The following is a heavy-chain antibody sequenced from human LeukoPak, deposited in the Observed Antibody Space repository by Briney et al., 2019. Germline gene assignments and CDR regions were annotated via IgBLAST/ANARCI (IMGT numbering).Heavy chain of an antibody. CDR3: AKDGGHSGYDYDY. V-gene: IGHV3-23*01. CDR2: ISGSGGNT. D-gene: IGHD5-12*01. CDR1: GFTFSNCA. J-gene: IGHJ4*02. Sequence: GSLRLSCVASGFTFSNCAMSWVRQDPGKGLEWVSAISGSGGNTYYADSVKGRFTISRDNSKNTLYLQMNSLGVEDTAVYYCAKDGGHSGYDYDYWGQGTLVTVSS.